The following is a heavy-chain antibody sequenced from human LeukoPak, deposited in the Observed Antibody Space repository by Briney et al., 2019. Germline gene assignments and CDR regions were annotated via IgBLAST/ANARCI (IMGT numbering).Heavy chain of an antibody. D-gene: IGHD3-10*01. CDR1: GFTFTNYG. Sequence: PGRSLRLSCAASGFTFTNYGMHWVRQAPGKGLEWVALIWYDGTNKYYGDSVKGRFTISRDNSKNTLYLQMNSLRAEDTAVYYCARGRFGELSVATFDIWDQGTMVTVSS. CDR3: ARGRFGELSVATFDI. CDR2: IWYDGTNK. V-gene: IGHV3-33*01. J-gene: IGHJ3*02.